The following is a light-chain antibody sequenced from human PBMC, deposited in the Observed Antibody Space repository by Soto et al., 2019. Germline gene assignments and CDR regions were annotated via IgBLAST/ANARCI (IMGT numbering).Light chain of an antibody. J-gene: IGKJ5*01. Sequence: EIVWTQSPGTLSLSPGERATLSCRASQSVSSSYLAWYQQKPGQAPRLLIYGASSRATGIPDRFSGSGSGTDFTLTINRLEPEDFAVYYCQQYGSSITCGQGTRLEI. CDR2: GAS. CDR1: QSVSSSY. V-gene: IGKV3-20*01. CDR3: QQYGSSIT.